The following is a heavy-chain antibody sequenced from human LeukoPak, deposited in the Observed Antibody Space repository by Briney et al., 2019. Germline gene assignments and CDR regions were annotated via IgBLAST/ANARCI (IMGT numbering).Heavy chain of an antibody. CDR1: GYTFTGYY. Sequence: ASVKVSCKASGYTFTGYYLHWVRQAPGQGREWMGWINPNSGDTGNAEKFQGRVTMTRDTTISTAYMELSRLRSDDTAVYYCARDGPSMVPDYDYWGQGTLVTVSS. V-gene: IGHV1-2*02. D-gene: IGHD3-10*01. CDR2: INPNSGDT. CDR3: ARDGPSMVPDYDY. J-gene: IGHJ4*02.